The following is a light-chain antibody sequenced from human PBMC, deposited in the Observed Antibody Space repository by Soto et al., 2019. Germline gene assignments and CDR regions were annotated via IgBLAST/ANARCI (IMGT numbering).Light chain of an antibody. CDR2: FAS. CDR3: QQFVGSPNLS. J-gene: IGKJ4*01. CDR1: QNVMNNY. Sequence: TRSLSPGERATLSSRASQNVMNNYLSWYHHKPGQAPRLLIYFASSRATCVPDRFSGSWSGTDFTLTITRLEPEDSAVYYCQQFVGSPNLSSGGRGKVYIK. V-gene: IGKV3-20*01.